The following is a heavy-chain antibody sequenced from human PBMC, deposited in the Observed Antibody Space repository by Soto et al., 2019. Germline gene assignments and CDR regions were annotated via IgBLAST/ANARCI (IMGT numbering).Heavy chain of an antibody. J-gene: IGHJ6*02. Sequence: GGSLRLSCAASGFTFSSYAMHWVRQAPGKGLEWVAVISYDGSNKYYADSVKGRFTISRDNSKNTLYLQMNSLRAEDTAVYYCARGARSMYYYYYYGMDVWGQGTTVTVSS. CDR3: ARGARSMYYYYYYGMDV. D-gene: IGHD3-10*02. CDR1: GFTFSSYA. CDR2: ISYDGSNK. V-gene: IGHV3-30-3*01.